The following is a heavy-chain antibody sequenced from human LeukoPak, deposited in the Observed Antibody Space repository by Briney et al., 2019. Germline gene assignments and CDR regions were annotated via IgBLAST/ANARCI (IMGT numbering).Heavy chain of an antibody. J-gene: IGHJ3*02. Sequence: SQTLSLTCAISGDSVYSNSVAWNWIRQSPSRGLEWLGRTYYRSKWYNDYAVSVKSRITINPDTSKNQFSLQLKSVIPEDTAVYYCARETSGVAFDIWGQGTKVTVSS. CDR1: GDSVYSNSVA. CDR3: ARETSGVAFDI. D-gene: IGHD1-26*01. V-gene: IGHV6-1*01. CDR2: TYYRSKWYN.